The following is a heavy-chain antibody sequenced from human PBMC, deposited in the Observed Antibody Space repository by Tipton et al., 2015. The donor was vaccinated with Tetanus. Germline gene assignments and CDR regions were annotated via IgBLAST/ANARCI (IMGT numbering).Heavy chain of an antibody. CDR3: ARERIEAFHYHGLDV. J-gene: IGHJ6*02. CDR1: GGSISTYH. CDR2: IYQNGDA. D-gene: IGHD2-21*01. V-gene: IGHV4-59*01. Sequence: TLSLTCTVSGGSISTYHWYWIRQPPGKGLEWIAYIYQNGDANYNPSLQSRVTISVDTSKNQFSLQLAFVTAADTAIYYCARERIEAFHYHGLDVWGPGTTVTVSS.